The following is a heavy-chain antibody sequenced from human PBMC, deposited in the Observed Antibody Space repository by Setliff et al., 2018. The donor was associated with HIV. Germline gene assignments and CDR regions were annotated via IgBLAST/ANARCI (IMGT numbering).Heavy chain of an antibody. D-gene: IGHD3-3*01. J-gene: IGHJ5*02. CDR1: GGSISSSNYY. CDR2: IYASGST. V-gene: IGHV4-61*05. CDR3: ARGFLEWLFWFDP. Sequence: SETLSLTCTVAGGSISSSNYYWGWIRQSPGKGLEWIGHIYASGSTNYNPSLRSRVAISVDTSKNHSSLNLSSVTAADTAVYYCARGFLEWLFWFDPWGQGTLVTVSS.